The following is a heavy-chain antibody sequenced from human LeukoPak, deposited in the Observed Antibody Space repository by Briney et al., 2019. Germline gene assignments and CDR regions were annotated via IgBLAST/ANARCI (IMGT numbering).Heavy chain of an antibody. V-gene: IGHV3-66*02. CDR2: IYSGGST. D-gene: IGHD4-17*01. Sequence: GGSLRLSCAASGFTVSSNYMSWVRQAPGKGPEWVSVIYSGGSTYYADSVKGGFTISRDNSKNTLYLQMNSLRAEDTAVYYCARFTYGDYPGGGYFDYWGQGTLVTVSS. CDR1: GFTVSSNY. CDR3: ARFTYGDYPGGGYFDY. J-gene: IGHJ4*02.